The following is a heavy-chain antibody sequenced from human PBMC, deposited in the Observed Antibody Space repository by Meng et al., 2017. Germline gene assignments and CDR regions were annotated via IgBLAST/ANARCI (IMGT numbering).Heavy chain of an antibody. D-gene: IGHD5-12*01. CDR3: ARVPSGYSPYWYFDL. CDR1: GFTVSSNY. V-gene: IGHV3-53*04. CDR2: IYSGGST. Sequence: VQLVESGGVLVQPGGSLRLSCAASGFTVSSNYMSWVRQAPGKGLEWVSVIYSGGSTYYADSVKGRFTISRHNSKNTLYLQMNSLRAEDTAVYYCARVPSGYSPYWYFDLWGRGTLVTVSS. J-gene: IGHJ2*01.